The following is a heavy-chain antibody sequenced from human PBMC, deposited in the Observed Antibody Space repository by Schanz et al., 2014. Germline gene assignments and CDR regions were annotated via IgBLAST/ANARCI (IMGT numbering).Heavy chain of an antibody. CDR3: ARDLHRMDV. J-gene: IGHJ6*02. CDR2: IYHSGNT. CDR1: GYSISSGYY. Sequence: QVQLQESGPGLVRPSETLSLTCTVSGYSISSGYYWDWIRQPPGKGLEWIGVIYHSGNTYYNPSQKSRVTISEDTPKTQFSLKRSSVTAADTAVYYCARDLHRMDVWGQGTTVTVSS. D-gene: IGHD4-4*01. V-gene: IGHV4-38-2*02.